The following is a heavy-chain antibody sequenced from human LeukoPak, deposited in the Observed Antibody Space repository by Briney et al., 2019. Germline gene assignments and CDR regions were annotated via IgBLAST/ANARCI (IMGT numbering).Heavy chain of an antibody. CDR2: ISSSSSYI. CDR3: ASLSFRLWDY. J-gene: IGHJ4*02. D-gene: IGHD2/OR15-2a*01. V-gene: IGHV3-21*01. Sequence: GGSLRLSCAASGFTFSSYSMNWVRQAPGKGLEWVSSISSSSSYIYYADSVKGRFTISRDNAKNPLYLQMNSLRAEDTAVYYCASLSFRLWDYWGQGTLVTVSS. CDR1: GFTFSSYS.